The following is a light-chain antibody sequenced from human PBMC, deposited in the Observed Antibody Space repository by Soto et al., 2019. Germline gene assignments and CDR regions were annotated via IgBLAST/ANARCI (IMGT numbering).Light chain of an antibody. CDR2: GAS. V-gene: IGKV3-20*01. CDR3: QQYGSSPIT. J-gene: IGKJ5*01. Sequence: IVLTQSPATLSLSPGERSNLSCRASQTVSRYLAWYQQKAGQAPRLLXYGASSRATGIPDRFSGSGSGTDFTLTISRLEPEDFAVYYCQQYGSSPITFGQGTRLEI. CDR1: QTVSRY.